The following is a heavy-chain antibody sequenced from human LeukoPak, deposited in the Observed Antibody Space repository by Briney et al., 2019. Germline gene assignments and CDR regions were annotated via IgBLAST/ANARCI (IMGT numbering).Heavy chain of an antibody. CDR2: ISGSGGST. J-gene: IGHJ4*02. CDR3: AKDREEMATIGYYFDY. D-gene: IGHD5-24*01. CDR1: GFTFRSYA. Sequence: GGSLRLSCAASGFTFRSYAMSWVRQAPGKGLEWVSAISGSGGSTYYADSVKGRFTISRDNSKNTLYLQMNSLRAEDTAVYYCAKDREEMATIGYYFDYWGQGTLVTVSS. V-gene: IGHV3-23*01.